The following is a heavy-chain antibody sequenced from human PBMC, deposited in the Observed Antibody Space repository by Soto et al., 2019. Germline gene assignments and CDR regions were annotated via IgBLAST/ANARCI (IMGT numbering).Heavy chain of an antibody. CDR2: VSANNADT. CDR1: GYHFTAYG. V-gene: IGHV1-18*01. CDR3: ARSLTGFWWFDP. J-gene: IGHJ5*02. D-gene: IGHD7-27*01. Sequence: ASVKVSCKTSGYHFTAYGLAWLRQAPGQRPEWMGWVSANNADTNYAEKFQGRVTMTTDKSTTTTYMELRSLRSDDTAVYYCARSLTGFWWFDPWGQGTLVTV.